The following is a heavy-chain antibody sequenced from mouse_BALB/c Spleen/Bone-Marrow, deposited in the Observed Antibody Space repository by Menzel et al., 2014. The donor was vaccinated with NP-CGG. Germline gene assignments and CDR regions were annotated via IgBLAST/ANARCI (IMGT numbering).Heavy chain of an antibody. CDR2: INPSSAYT. V-gene: IGHV1-4*01. D-gene: IGHD1-1*01. CDR1: GYTFTRYT. Sequence: QVQLQQPGAELARPGASVKMSCQASGYTFTRYTMHWEKQRPGQGLEWIGYINPSSAYTNYNQKFKDKATLIADKSSSTAYMQLSSLTSEDSAVYYCTIRYYAMDYWGQGTSVTVSS. J-gene: IGHJ4*01. CDR3: TIRYYAMDY.